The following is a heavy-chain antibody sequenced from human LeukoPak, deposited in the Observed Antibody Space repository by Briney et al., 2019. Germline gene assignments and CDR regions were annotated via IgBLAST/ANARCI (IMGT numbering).Heavy chain of an antibody. Sequence: PSETLSLTCAVYGGSFTGYYWSWIRQPPGKGLEWIGEINHSGTTNYNPSLKSRVPISVDTSKNQCSLKLSSVTAADTAVYYCARERAGLWGQGTLVTVSS. D-gene: IGHD6-19*01. CDR3: ARERAGL. J-gene: IGHJ4*02. V-gene: IGHV4-34*01. CDR1: GGSFTGYY. CDR2: INHSGTT.